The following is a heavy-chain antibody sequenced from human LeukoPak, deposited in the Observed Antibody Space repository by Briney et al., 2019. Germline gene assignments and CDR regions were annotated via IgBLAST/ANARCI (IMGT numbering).Heavy chain of an antibody. CDR1: GVSISDYY. J-gene: IGHJ4*02. V-gene: IGHV4-4*07. CDR3: AKKDGDF. CDR2: IYISGST. Sequence: SETLSLTCSVSGVSISDYYWTWFRQPPGKGLEWIGRIYISGSTNYNPSLKSRVIMSVDTSRNQLSLKLTSLTAADTAVYYCAKKDGDFWGQGTLVSVSS.